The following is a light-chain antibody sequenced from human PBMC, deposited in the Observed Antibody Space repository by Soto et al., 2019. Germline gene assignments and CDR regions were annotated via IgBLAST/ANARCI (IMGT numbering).Light chain of an antibody. Sequence: QSALTQPASVSGSPGQSITISCTGTSSDVGNYNLVSWYQQHPGKAPKLMIYDVSKRPSGVSNRFSGSKSGNTASLTISGLQADDEADYYCRSYAGDSYVFGTGTKVTV. CDR1: SSDVGNYNL. V-gene: IGLV2-23*02. CDR2: DVS. J-gene: IGLJ1*01. CDR3: RSYAGDSYV.